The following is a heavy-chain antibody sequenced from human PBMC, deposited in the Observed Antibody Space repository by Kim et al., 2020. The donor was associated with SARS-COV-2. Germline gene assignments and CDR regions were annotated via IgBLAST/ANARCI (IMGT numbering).Heavy chain of an antibody. J-gene: IGHJ4*02. V-gene: IGHV3-9*01. CDR2: ISWNSGSI. CDR3: AKGVLYYDSSGSDY. D-gene: IGHD3-22*01. Sequence: GGSLRLSCAASGFTFDDYAMHWVRQAPGKGLEWVSGISWNSGSIGYADSVKGRFTISRDNAKNSLYLQMNSLRAEDTALYYCAKGVLYYDSSGSDYWGQGTLVTVSS. CDR1: GFTFDDYA.